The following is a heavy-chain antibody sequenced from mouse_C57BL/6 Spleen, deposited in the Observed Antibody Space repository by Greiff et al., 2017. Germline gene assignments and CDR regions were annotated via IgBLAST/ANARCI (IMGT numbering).Heavy chain of an antibody. V-gene: IGHV1-54*01. CDR2: INPGSGGT. J-gene: IGHJ3*01. CDR3: ARVTGTEFAD. Sequence: QVQLQQSGAELVRPGTSVKVSCKASGYAFTNYLIEWVKQRPGQGLEWIGVINPGSGGTNYNEKFKGKATLTADKSSSTAYMQLSSLTSEDSAVYFCARVTGTEFADWGQGTLVTVSA. CDR1: GYAFTNYL. D-gene: IGHD4-1*01.